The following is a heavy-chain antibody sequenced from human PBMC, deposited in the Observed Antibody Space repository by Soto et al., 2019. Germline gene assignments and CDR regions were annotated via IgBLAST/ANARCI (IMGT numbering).Heavy chain of an antibody. CDR3: AKGSYSGRYSDFDC. D-gene: IGHD1-26*01. V-gene: IGHV3-30*18. Sequence: LRLSCAASGSTFSSYRMFWVRQAPGRGLEWVAFISYDGSNKCSDSVKGRFTISRDNTKNTLYLQMNSLRAEDTAVYYCAKGSYSGRYSDFDCWGQGTLVTVSS. CDR2: ISYDGSNK. J-gene: IGHJ4*02. CDR1: GSTFSSYR.